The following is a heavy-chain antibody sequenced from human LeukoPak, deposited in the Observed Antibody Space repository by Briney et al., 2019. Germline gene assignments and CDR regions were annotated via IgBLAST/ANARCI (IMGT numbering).Heavy chain of an antibody. D-gene: IGHD6-13*01. Sequence: PSGTLSLTCAVSGGSITNSYWWTWVRQSPGKGLEWVGEIYYSGSTYYKPSLKSRVTMSLDTSKNQFSLSLNSVTAADTAIYYCARDRSNISWYYYWGQGTLVTVSS. J-gene: IGHJ4*02. V-gene: IGHV4-4*02. CDR2: IYYSGST. CDR3: ARDRSNISWYYY. CDR1: GGSITNSYW.